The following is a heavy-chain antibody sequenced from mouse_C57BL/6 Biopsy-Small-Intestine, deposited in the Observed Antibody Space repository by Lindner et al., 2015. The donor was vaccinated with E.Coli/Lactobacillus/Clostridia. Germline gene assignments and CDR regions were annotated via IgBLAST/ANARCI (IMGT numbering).Heavy chain of an antibody. CDR3: AREGYYGSIH. CDR2: IDPEDGET. CDR1: GFNIKDYY. V-gene: IGHV14-2*01. D-gene: IGHD1-1*01. Sequence: VQLQESGAELVKPGASVKLSCTASGFNIKDYYMHWVKQRTEQGLEWIGRIDPEDGETKYDPKLQGKATITADTSSNTAYLQLSSLTSEDTAVYYCAREGYYGSIHWGQGTTLTVSS. J-gene: IGHJ2*01.